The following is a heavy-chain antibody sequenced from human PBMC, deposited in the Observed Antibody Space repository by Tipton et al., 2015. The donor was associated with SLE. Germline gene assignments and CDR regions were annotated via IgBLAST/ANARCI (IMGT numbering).Heavy chain of an antibody. V-gene: IGHV4-61*09. CDR2: IYTSGST. CDR3: ASLRPPRYTAYSSSWSPWKWFDP. D-gene: IGHD6-13*01. CDR1: GGSISSGSYY. J-gene: IGHJ5*02. Sequence: TLSLTCTVSGGSISSGSYYWSWIRQPAGKGLEWIGYIYTSGSTNYNPSLKSRVTISVDTSKNQFSLKLSSVTAADTAVYYCASLRPPRYTAYSSSWSPWKWFDPWGQGTLVTVSS.